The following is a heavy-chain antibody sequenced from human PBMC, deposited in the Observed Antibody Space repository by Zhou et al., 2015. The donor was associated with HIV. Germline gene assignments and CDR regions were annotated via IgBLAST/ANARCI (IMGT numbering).Heavy chain of an antibody. J-gene: IGHJ2*01. CDR3: AREGWGSWYFDL. V-gene: IGHV1-69*06. Sequence: QVQLLQSGAEVKKPDSSVRVSCKGSGDTFSSYSISWVRQAPGQGLEWMGGIVPFFGTANYAQKFQGRVTITADKSTSTAYMELSRLRSEDTAAYYCAREGWGSWYFDLWGRGTLVSVSS. D-gene: IGHD7-27*01. CDR2: IVPFFGTA. CDR1: GDTFSSYS.